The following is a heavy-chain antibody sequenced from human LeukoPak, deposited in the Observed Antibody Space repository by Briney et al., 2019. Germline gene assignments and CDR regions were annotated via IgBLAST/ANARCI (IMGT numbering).Heavy chain of an antibody. J-gene: IGHJ4*02. Sequence: GGSLRLSCAASGFTVSSNYMSWVRQAPGKGLEWVSYISSSSSTIYYADSVKGRFTISRDNAKNSLYLQMNSLRAEDTAVYYCARGPSGSYNYWGQGTLVTVSS. V-gene: IGHV3-48*01. CDR3: ARGPSGSYNY. CDR1: GFTVSSNY. D-gene: IGHD1-26*01. CDR2: ISSSSSTI.